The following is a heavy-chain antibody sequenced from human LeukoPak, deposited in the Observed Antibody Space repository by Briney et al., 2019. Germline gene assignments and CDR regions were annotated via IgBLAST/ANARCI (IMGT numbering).Heavy chain of an antibody. CDR3: ARDGGGISSGWSPLDKRRQIRQKMTN. CDR2: MNSYSSTI. D-gene: IGHD6-19*01. CDR1: GFTFSSYG. J-gene: IGHJ4*02. V-gene: IGHV3-48*02. Sequence: GGTLRLSCAVSGFTFSSYGMNWVRRAPGKGLECISYMNSYSSTIYHADSARGRFTTPRDNGKNSLFLQTNSLRDEDTAVYYRARDGGGISSGWSPLDKRRQIRQKMTNWGQGTLVTASS.